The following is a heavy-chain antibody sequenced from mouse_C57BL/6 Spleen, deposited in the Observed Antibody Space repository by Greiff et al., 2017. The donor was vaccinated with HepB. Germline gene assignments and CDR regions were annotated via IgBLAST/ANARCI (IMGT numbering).Heavy chain of an antibody. V-gene: IGHV5-4*01. CDR2: ISDGGSYT. Sequence: DVKLVESGGGLVKPGGSLKLSCAASGFTFSSYAMSWVRQTPEKRLEWVATISDGGSYTYYPDNVKGRFTISRDNAKNNLYLQMSHLKSEDTAMYYCARDGGSYPFAYWGQGTLVTVSA. D-gene: IGHD2-3*01. CDR3: ARDGGSYPFAY. J-gene: IGHJ3*01. CDR1: GFTFSSYA.